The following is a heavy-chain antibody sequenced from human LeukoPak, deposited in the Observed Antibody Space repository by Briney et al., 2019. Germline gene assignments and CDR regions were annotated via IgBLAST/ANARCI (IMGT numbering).Heavy chain of an antibody. J-gene: IGHJ6*03. V-gene: IGHV4-30-4*01. CDR3: AREGCTNGVCYYMDV. CDR1: GGSISSGDYY. CDR2: IYHSGST. Sequence: SQTLSLTCTVSGGSISSGDYYWSWIRQPPRKGLEWIGYIYHSGSTYYNPSLKSRVTISVDRSKNQFSLKLSSVTAADTVVYYCAREGCTNGVCYYMDVWGKGTTVTVSS. D-gene: IGHD2-8*01.